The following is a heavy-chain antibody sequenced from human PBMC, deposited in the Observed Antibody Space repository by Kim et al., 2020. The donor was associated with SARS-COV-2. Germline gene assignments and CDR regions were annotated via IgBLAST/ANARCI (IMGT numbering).Heavy chain of an antibody. CDR1: GYSFTSYW. V-gene: IGHV5-51*01. Sequence: GESLKISCKGSGYSFTSYWIGWVRQMPGKGLEWMGIIYPGDSDTRYSPSFQGQVTISADKSISTAYLQWSSLKASDTAMYFCARLAKYSSGGSCYPTPWNWFDPWGQGTLVTVSS. D-gene: IGHD2-15*01. CDR3: ARLAKYSSGGSCYPTPWNWFDP. CDR2: IYPGDSDT. J-gene: IGHJ5*02.